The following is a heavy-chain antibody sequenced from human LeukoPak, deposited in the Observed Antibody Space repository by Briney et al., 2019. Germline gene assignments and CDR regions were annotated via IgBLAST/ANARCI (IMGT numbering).Heavy chain of an antibody. Sequence: GGSLRLSCAASGFTFSSYSMNWVRQAPGKGLEWVSSISSSSSYIYYADSVKGRFTISRDNAKNSLYLQMNSLRAEDTAVYYCARDDGMAVAGTFDDWGQGTLVTVSS. D-gene: IGHD6-19*01. CDR2: ISSSSSYI. CDR3: ARDDGMAVAGTFDD. V-gene: IGHV3-21*01. J-gene: IGHJ4*02. CDR1: GFTFSSYS.